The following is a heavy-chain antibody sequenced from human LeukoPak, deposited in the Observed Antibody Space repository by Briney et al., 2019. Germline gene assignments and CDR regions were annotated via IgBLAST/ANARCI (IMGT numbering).Heavy chain of an antibody. V-gene: IGHV1-8*03. CDR3: ARTSSWYGTYDYYYYMDV. J-gene: IGHJ6*03. CDR2: MNPNSGNT. D-gene: IGHD6-13*01. Sequence: GASVKVSCKASGYTFTSYDINWVRQATGQGLEWMGWMNPNSGNTGYAQKFQGRVTITRNTSISTAYMELSSLRSEDTAVYYCARTSSWYGTYDYYYYMDVWGKGTTVTVSS. CDR1: GYTFTSYD.